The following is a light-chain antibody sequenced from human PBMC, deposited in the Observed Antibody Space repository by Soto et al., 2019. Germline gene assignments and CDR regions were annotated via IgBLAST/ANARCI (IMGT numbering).Light chain of an antibody. J-gene: IGKJ2*01. V-gene: IGKV3-20*01. CDR3: QGYGDSPPAFT. Sequence: DIVLTQSPGTLSLSPGERATLSCRASQTLNNMNLARYRQKPGQAPRLLINGASNRATGTPDRFSGSGSGTDFALTISGLEPEDFAVYYCQGYGDSPPAFTFGQGTKLQIK. CDR1: QTLNNMN. CDR2: GAS.